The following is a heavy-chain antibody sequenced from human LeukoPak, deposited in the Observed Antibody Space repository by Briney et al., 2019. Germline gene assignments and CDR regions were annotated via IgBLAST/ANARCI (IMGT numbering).Heavy chain of an antibody. CDR2: IYYSGST. V-gene: IGHV4-59*01. D-gene: IGHD4-23*01. CDR3: ARDRGVVTAFFDY. Sequence: SETLSLTCTVSGGSISPYYWSWVRQPPGKGLEWIGYIYYSGSTNYNPSLKSRVTISLDTSKNQFSLKLSSVTAADTAMYYCARDRGVVTAFFDYWGQGTLVTVSS. J-gene: IGHJ4*02. CDR1: GGSISPYY.